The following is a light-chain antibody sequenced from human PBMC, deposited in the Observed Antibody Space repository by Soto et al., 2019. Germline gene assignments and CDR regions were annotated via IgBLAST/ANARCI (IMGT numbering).Light chain of an antibody. Sequence: QYALTQPPSVSGSPGQSVTISCTGTSSDVGNYNRVSWYQQPPGTAPKLMIYEVSNRPSGVPDRFSGSKSGNTASLTISGLQAEDEADYYCSSYTTSSTLVFGGGTKLTVL. CDR1: SSDVGNYNR. CDR2: EVS. J-gene: IGLJ2*01. V-gene: IGLV2-18*02. CDR3: SSYTTSSTLV.